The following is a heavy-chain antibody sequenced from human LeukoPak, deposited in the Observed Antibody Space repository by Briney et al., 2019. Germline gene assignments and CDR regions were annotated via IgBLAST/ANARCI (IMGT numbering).Heavy chain of an antibody. CDR1: GYTFTSYG. Sequence: ASVKVSCKASGYTFTSYGISWVRQAAGQGLEWMGWISAYNGNTNYAQKLQGRVTMTTDTSTSTAYMELRSLRSDDTAVYYCARDLFGRAAYCSSTSCRPFDYWGQGTLVTASS. V-gene: IGHV1-18*01. J-gene: IGHJ4*02. D-gene: IGHD2-2*01. CDR2: ISAYNGNT. CDR3: ARDLFGRAAYCSSTSCRPFDY.